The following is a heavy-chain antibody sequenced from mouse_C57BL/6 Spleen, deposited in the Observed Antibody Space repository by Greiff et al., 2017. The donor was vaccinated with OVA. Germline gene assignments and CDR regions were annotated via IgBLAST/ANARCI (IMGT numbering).Heavy chain of an antibody. J-gene: IGHJ3*01. CDR3: ARENDGYFSY. D-gene: IGHD2-3*01. Sequence: VQLQQSGAELVKPGASVKLSCKASGYTFTSYWMQWVKQRPGQGLEWIGEIDPSDSYTNYNQKFKGKATLTVDTSSSTAYMQLSSLTSEDSAVYYCARENDGYFSYWGQGTLVTVSA. CDR2: IDPSDSYT. V-gene: IGHV1-50*01. CDR1: GYTFTSYW.